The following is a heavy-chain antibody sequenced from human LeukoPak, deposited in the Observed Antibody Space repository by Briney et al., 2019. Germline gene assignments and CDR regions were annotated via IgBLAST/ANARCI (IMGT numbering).Heavy chain of an antibody. D-gene: IGHD3-10*01. J-gene: IGHJ4*02. CDR3: ARREGVYYGSGCTFDY. Sequence: SETLSLTCTVSGGSISSSSYYWGWIRQPPGKGLEWIGSIYYSGSTYYNPSLKSRVTISVDTSKNQFSLKLSSVTAADTAVYYCARREGVYYGSGCTFDYWGQGTLVTVSS. V-gene: IGHV4-39*01. CDR1: GGSISSSSYY. CDR2: IYYSGST.